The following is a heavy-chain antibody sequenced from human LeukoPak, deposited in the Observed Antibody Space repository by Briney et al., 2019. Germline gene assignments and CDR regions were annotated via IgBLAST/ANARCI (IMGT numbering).Heavy chain of an antibody. CDR3: AKSSGGDYLQYFDS. Sequence: PGGSLRLSCAASGLTFSIYGLSWVRQAPGKGLEWVSGISVSGTTYYADSVKGRVTISRDNSKNTLFLQMNSLTAEDTAVYYCAKSSGGDYLQYFDSWGQGTLVTVSS. CDR1: GLTFSIYG. D-gene: IGHD2-21*02. CDR2: ISVSGTT. V-gene: IGHV3-23*01. J-gene: IGHJ4*02.